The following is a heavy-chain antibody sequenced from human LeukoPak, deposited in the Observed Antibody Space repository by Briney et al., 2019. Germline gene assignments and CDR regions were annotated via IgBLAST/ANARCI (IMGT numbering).Heavy chain of an antibody. D-gene: IGHD3-3*01. V-gene: IGHV1-2*02. CDR2: INPNSGGT. J-gene: IGHJ6*02. Sequence: ASVKVSCKASGYTFTGYYMHWVRQAPGQGLEWMGWINPNSGGTNYAQKFQGRVTMTRDTSISTAYMELSRLRSDDTAVYYCARGEDVRFLELLLWLGMDVWGQGTTVTVSS. CDR3: ARGEDVRFLELLLWLGMDV. CDR1: GYTFTGYY.